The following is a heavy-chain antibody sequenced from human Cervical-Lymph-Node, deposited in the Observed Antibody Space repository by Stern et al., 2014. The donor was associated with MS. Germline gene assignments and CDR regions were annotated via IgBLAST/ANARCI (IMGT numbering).Heavy chain of an antibody. Sequence: EDQLVESGAEVKKPGDSLRISCKGSGYDFNTYWIAWVRQMPGKGLEWMGMIYPRDSNPRYSPSFQGQVTISADKSIRTAYLQWRSLKASDTALYFCARWGDGDASLDYWGQGALVSVSS. CDR3: ARWGDGDASLDY. CDR2: IYPRDSNP. D-gene: IGHD4-17*01. CDR1: GYDFNTYW. J-gene: IGHJ4*02. V-gene: IGHV5-51*01.